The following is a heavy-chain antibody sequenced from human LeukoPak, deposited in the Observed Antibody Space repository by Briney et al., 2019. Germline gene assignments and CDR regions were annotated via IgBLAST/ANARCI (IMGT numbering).Heavy chain of an antibody. CDR2: INPSGGST. CDR1: GYTFTSHY. J-gene: IGHJ4*02. V-gene: IGHV1-46*01. Sequence: GASVKVSCKASGYTFTSHYMYWVRQAPGQGLEWMGVINPSGGSTSYAQKFQGRVTMTRDTSTSTVYMELSCLRSEDTAVYFCTRAYSSSSPFDYWGQGTLVTVSS. CDR3: TRAYSSSSPFDY. D-gene: IGHD6-6*01.